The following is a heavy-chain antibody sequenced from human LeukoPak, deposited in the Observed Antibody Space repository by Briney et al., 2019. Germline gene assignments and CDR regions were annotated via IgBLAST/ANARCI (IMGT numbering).Heavy chain of an antibody. Sequence: ASVKVSCKASGYTFTGYYMHWVRQAPGQGLEWMGWINPNSGGTNYAQKFQGRVTMTRDTSISTAYMELSRLRSDDTAVYYCARDSRNGMRGHYYYYMDVWGKGTTVTVSS. D-gene: IGHD1-14*01. J-gene: IGHJ6*03. V-gene: IGHV1-2*02. CDR3: ARDSRNGMRGHYYYYMDV. CDR1: GYTFTGYY. CDR2: INPNSGGT.